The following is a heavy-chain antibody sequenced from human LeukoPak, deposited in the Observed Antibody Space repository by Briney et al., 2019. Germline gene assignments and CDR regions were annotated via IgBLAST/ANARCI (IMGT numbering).Heavy chain of an antibody. J-gene: IGHJ3*02. V-gene: IGHV1-18*01. CDR3: ATVGATNDDAFDI. Sequence: ASVKVSCKASGYTFTSYGISWVRQAPGQGLEWMGWISAYNGNTNYAQKLQGRVTMTEDTSTDTAYMELSSLRSEDTAVYYCATVGATNDDAFDIWGQGTMVTVSS. CDR1: GYTFTSYG. CDR2: ISAYNGNT. D-gene: IGHD1-26*01.